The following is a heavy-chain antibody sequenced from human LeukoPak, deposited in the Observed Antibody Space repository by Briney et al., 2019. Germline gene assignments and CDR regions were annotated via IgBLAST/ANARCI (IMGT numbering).Heavy chain of an antibody. J-gene: IGHJ3*02. V-gene: IGHV4-61*02. CDR3: ARRIQLWIDAFDI. CDR1: GDSVSSGSNY. Sequence: SETLSLTCTVSGDSVSSGSNYWSWIRQPAGKGLEWIGRIYNSWTTNYNPSLKSRVTISVDTSKNQFSLKLSSVTAADTAVYYCARRIQLWIDAFDIWGQGTMVTVSS. D-gene: IGHD5-18*01. CDR2: IYNSWTT.